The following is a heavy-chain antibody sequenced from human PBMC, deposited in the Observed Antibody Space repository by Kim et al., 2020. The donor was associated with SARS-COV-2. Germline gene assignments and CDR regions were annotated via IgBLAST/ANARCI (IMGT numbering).Heavy chain of an antibody. Sequence: GGSLRLSCAASGFTFSTFWMSWVRQAPGKGLEWVANIRQDGGETYYVDSVKGRFTISRDNAKNSLYLQINSLRAEDTAVYYCARASPVRGMDVWGQGTTV. V-gene: IGHV3-7*03. CDR1: GFTFSTFW. J-gene: IGHJ6*02. D-gene: IGHD4-4*01. CDR2: IRQDGGET. CDR3: ARASPVRGMDV.